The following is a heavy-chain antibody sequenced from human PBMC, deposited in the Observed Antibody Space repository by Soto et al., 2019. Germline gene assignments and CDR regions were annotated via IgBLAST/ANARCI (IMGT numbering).Heavy chain of an antibody. CDR1: GFTFSSYA. Sequence: PGGSLRLSCAASGFTFSSYAMHWVRQAPGKGLEWVAVISYDGSNKYYADSVKGRFTISRDNSKNTLYLQMNSLRAEDTAVYYCAKDLGVGAPLDAFDIWGQGTMVTVSS. CDR3: AKDLGVGAPLDAFDI. CDR2: ISYDGSNK. J-gene: IGHJ3*02. V-gene: IGHV3-30*04. D-gene: IGHD1-26*01.